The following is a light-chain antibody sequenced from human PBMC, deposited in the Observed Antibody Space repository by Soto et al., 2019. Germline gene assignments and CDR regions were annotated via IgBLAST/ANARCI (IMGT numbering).Light chain of an antibody. J-gene: IGKJ3*01. CDR2: GAS. V-gene: IGKV3-20*01. CDR1: QSVSSSY. CDR3: KQYGSSPLFT. Sequence: EIVLTQSPGTLSLSPGERATLSCRASQSVSSSYLAWYQQKPGQAPRLLIYGASSRATGIPDRFSGSGSGTHFTLTISRLEPEDFVVYYCKQYGSSPLFTFGPGTKVDIK.